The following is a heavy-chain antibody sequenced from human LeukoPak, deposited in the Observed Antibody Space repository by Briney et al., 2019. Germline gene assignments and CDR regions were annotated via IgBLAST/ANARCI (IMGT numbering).Heavy chain of an antibody. V-gene: IGHV4-34*01. J-gene: IGHJ4*02. Sequence: SETLSLTCAVYSGSFSGYYWSWIRQPPGKGLEWIGEINHSGSTNYNPSLKSRVTISVDTSKNQFSLKLSSVTAADTAVYYCASYDDYYDSSGYDYWGQGTLVTVSS. CDR1: SGSFSGYY. CDR3: ASYDDYYDSSGYDY. CDR2: INHSGST. D-gene: IGHD3-22*01.